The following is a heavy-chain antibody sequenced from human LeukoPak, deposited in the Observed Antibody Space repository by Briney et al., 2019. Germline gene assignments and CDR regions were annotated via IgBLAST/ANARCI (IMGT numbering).Heavy chain of an antibody. CDR3: ARQFYYDSGGSHY. J-gene: IGHJ4*02. CDR2: IFYSGST. Sequence: PSETLSLTCTVSGGSISSSSYYWGWIRQPPGKGLEWIGSIFYSGSTYYNPSLESRVTISVDTSKNQFSRKLSSVTAADTAVYYCARQFYYDSGGSHYWGQGTLVTVSS. V-gene: IGHV4-39*01. CDR1: GGSISSSSYY. D-gene: IGHD3-22*01.